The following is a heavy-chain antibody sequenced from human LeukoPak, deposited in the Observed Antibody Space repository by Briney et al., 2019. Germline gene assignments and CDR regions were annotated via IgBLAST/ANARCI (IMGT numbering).Heavy chain of an antibody. CDR3: ARRRITIFGVVINWVDY. V-gene: IGHV4-38-2*02. Sequence: SETLSLTCTVSGYSISSGYYWGWIRQPPGKGLEWIGSIYHSGSTYYNPSLKSRVTISVDTSKNQFSLKLSSVTAADTAVYYCARRRITIFGVVINWVDYWGQGTLVTVSS. J-gene: IGHJ4*02. D-gene: IGHD3-3*01. CDR2: IYHSGST. CDR1: GYSISSGYY.